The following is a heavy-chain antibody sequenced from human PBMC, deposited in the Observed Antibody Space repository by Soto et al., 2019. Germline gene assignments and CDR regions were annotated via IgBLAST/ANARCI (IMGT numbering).Heavy chain of an antibody. CDR1: GFTFSSYG. CDR2: ISYDGRNK. D-gene: IGHD1-26*01. J-gene: IGHJ4*02. V-gene: IGHV3-30*03. CDR3: ARDWGGGSYAY. Sequence: PGGSLRLSCAASGFTFSSYGMHWVRQAPGKGLEWVAVISYDGRNKYFADSVKGRFTISRDNSKNTLYLQMNSLRAEDTAVYYCARDWGGGSYAYWGQGTLVTVSS.